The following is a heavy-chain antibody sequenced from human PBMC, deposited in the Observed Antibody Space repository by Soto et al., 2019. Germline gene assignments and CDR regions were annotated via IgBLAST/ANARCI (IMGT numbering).Heavy chain of an antibody. V-gene: IGHV3-30-3*02. CDR3: AKDIGIAVACTYYHYGMYV. Sequence: TFSSDAMQWIRQATGQGLEWVSAISDDGNNNHNADSVKVCFTISRDNSQNTLYLQMNSLRAEDTAVYYCAKDIGIAVACTYYHYGMYVWAQGITVTVSS. J-gene: IGHJ6*02. CDR2: ISDDGNNN. CDR1: TFSSDA. D-gene: IGHD6-19*01.